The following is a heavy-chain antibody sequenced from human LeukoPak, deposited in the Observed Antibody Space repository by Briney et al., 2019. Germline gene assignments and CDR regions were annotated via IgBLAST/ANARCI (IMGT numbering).Heavy chain of an antibody. CDR3: ATVSPGHEYGGPELDY. Sequence: ASVKVSCKVSGYTLTELSMHWVRQAPGKGLEWMGGFDPEDGETIYAQKFQGRVTMTEDTSTDTAYMELSSLRSEDTAVYYCATVSPGHEYGGPELDYWGQGTLVTVSS. CDR2: FDPEDGET. J-gene: IGHJ4*02. D-gene: IGHD4-23*01. CDR1: GYTLTELS. V-gene: IGHV1-24*01.